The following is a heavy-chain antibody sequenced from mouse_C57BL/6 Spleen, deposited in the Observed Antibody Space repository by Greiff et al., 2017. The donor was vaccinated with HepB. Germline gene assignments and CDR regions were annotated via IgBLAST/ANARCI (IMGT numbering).Heavy chain of an antibody. J-gene: IGHJ2*01. CDR3: ARDRITTVVANFDY. Sequence: QVQLKQPGAELVKPGASVKLSCKASGYTFTSYWMHWVKQRPGQGLEWIGMIHPNSGSTNYNEKFKSKATLTVDKSSSTAYMQLSSLTSEDSAVYYCARDRITTVVANFDYWGQGTTLTVSS. CDR2: IHPNSGST. D-gene: IGHD1-1*01. CDR1: GYTFTSYW. V-gene: IGHV1-64*01.